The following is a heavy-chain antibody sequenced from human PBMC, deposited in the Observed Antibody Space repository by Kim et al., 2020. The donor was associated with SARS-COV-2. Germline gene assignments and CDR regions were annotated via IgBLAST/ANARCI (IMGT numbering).Heavy chain of an antibody. V-gene: IGHV3-7*01. D-gene: IGHD3-3*01. J-gene: IGHJ2*01. CDR2: IKRDGSEQ. Sequence: GGSLRLSCAASGFTFSSYWMSWIRQAPGKGLEWVANIKRDGSEQYYVDSVRGRFTISRDNAKNSLYLQMNSLRAEDTAVYYFARRITISGVPIRRYFDLWGRGTLVTVSS. CDR3: ARRITISGVPIRRYFDL. CDR1: GFTFSSYW.